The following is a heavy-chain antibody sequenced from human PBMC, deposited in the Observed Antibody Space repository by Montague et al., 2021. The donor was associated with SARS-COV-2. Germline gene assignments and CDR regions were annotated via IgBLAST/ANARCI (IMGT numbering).Heavy chain of an antibody. D-gene: IGHD6-19*01. J-gene: IGHJ4*02. V-gene: IGHV4-4*02. Sequence: SETLSLTCGDSGGSISSSNWWSWVRQPPGKGLEWIGEISHSGSTKYSPSLKSRVTISVDKSKNQFSLKLTSVTAADTAIYYCARALSSSGWYGGYFDYWGQGSLVTVSS. CDR3: ARALSSSGWYGGYFDY. CDR1: GGSISSSNW. CDR2: ISHSGST.